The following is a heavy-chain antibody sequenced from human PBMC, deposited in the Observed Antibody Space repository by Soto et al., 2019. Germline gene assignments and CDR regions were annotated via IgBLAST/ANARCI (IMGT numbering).Heavy chain of an antibody. D-gene: IGHD2-15*01. Sequence: QVQLVQSGAEVKKPGSSVKVSCKASGGTFSSYTISWVRQAPGQGLEWMGRIIPILGIANYAQKFQGRVTITADKATSTAYMELSSLRSEDTAAYYCARGPLGYCSGGSGYSGSYYYYHMDVWGKGTTVTVSS. J-gene: IGHJ6*03. CDR1: GGTFSSYT. V-gene: IGHV1-69*02. CDR2: IIPILGIA. CDR3: ARGPLGYCSGGSGYSGSYYYYHMDV.